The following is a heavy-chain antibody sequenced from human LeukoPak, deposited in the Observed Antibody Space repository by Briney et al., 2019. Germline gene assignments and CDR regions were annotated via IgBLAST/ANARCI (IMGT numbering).Heavy chain of an antibody. J-gene: IGHJ4*02. CDR2: ISTDSSTM. V-gene: IGHV3-48*01. Sequence: GGSLRLSCAASGFTFSSYDMNWVRQAPGKGLEWVSYISTDSSTMYYADSVKGRFTISRDNAKNSLYLQMNSLRAEDTAVYYCARGMYYYDSSGYLGYWGQGTLVTVSS. CDR3: ARGMYYYDSSGYLGY. D-gene: IGHD3-22*01. CDR1: GFTFSSYD.